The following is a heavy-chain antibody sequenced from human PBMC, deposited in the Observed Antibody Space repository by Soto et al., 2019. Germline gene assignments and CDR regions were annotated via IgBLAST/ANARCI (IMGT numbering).Heavy chain of an antibody. V-gene: IGHV3-23*01. Sequence: EVQLLESGGALVQPGGSLRLSCAASGFTFNSYVMTWVRQAPGEGLEWVSSISRSGRGSAYYADSVKGRFTISRDNSENTLLLQMNNLRDEDTALYYCARGRYLDSSDYWVANLPFDHWGLGTLVNVSS. D-gene: IGHD3-22*01. CDR1: GFTFNSYV. J-gene: IGHJ4*02. CDR2: ISRSGRGSA. CDR3: ARGRYLDSSDYWVANLPFDH.